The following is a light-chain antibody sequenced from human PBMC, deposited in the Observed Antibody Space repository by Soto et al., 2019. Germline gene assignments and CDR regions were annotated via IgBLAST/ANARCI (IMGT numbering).Light chain of an antibody. Sequence: EIVMTQSPVTLSVSPGERATLSCRASQGIKNYLAWFQQKPGQAPRLLVYGASTRATTIPARFSGSGSGTDFTLTISSLQSQDFAVYYCQQYNKWPRTFGQGTKVDIK. J-gene: IGKJ1*01. CDR3: QQYNKWPRT. CDR2: GAS. V-gene: IGKV3-15*01. CDR1: QGIKNY.